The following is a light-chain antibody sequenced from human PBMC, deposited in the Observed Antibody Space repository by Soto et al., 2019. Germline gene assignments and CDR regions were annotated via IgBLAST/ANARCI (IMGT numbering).Light chain of an antibody. V-gene: IGLV2-8*01. J-gene: IGLJ1*01. Sequence: QSGLNQPPSASGSPGRSVTISCTRTSSDVGGYNYVSWYQQHPGKAPKLMIYEVSKRPSGVPDRFSGSKSGNTASLTVSGLQAEDEADYYCSSYAGSNNFVFGTGTKVTVL. CDR2: EVS. CDR1: SSDVGGYNY. CDR3: SSYAGSNNFV.